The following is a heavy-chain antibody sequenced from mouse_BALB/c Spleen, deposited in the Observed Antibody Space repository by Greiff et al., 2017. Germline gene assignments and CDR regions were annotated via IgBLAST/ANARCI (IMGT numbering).Heavy chain of an antibody. V-gene: IGHV5-6-3*01. CDR2: INSNGGST. CDR3: ARDGATAY. D-gene: IGHD3-1*01. Sequence: DVQLVESGGGLVQPGGSLKLSCAASGFTFSSYGMSWVRQTPDKRLELVATINSNGGSTYYPDSVKGRFTISRDNAKNTLYLQMSSLKSEDTAMYYCARDGATAYWGQGTLVTVSA. CDR1: GFTFSSYG. J-gene: IGHJ3*01.